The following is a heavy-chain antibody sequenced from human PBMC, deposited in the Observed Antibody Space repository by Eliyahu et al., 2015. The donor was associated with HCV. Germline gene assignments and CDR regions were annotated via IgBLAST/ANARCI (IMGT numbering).Heavy chain of an antibody. CDR3: ARDYGSFRGYLDL. CDR1: GGSISSYY. CDR2: VYYSGST. V-gene: IGHV4-59*01. D-gene: IGHD4-17*01. J-gene: IGHJ2*01. Sequence: QVQLQESGPGLVKPSETLSLTCTVSGGSISSYYWSWIRQPPGKGLEWIGYVYYSGSTNYNPSLKSRVTISVDTSKNQFSLKLSSVTAADTAVYYCARDYGSFRGYLDLWGRGTLVTVSS.